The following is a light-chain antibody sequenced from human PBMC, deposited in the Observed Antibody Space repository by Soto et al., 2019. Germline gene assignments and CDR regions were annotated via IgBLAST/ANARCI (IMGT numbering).Light chain of an antibody. CDR1: QTVSSAY. CDR3: QQYGRSYT. V-gene: IGKV3-20*01. CDR2: AAS. J-gene: IGKJ2*01. Sequence: ETVLTQSPGTLSLSPGERATLSCRPSQTVSSAYLAWYQQKAGQAPRLLIYAASRRATGTPDRFSGSGSGTDFTLTISRLEPEDFALYYCQQYGRSYTFGQGTKLEIK.